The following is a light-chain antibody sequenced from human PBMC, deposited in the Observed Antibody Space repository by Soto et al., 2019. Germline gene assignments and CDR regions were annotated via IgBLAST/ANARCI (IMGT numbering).Light chain of an antibody. J-gene: IGLJ1*01. Sequence: QSALTQPHSVSGSPGQSVTISCTGTSVDVGAYDFVSWYQQHPGKAPKLLIYVVSGRPSGVPHRFSGSKSGNTASLTISGLQAEDEADYFCCSYAGGYTDLFGTGTKVTVL. CDR1: SVDVGAYDF. V-gene: IGLV2-11*01. CDR3: CSYAGGYTDL. CDR2: VVS.